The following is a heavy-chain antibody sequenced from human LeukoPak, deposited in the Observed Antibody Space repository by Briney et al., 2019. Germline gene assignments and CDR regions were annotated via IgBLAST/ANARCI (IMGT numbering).Heavy chain of an antibody. D-gene: IGHD6-19*01. V-gene: IGHV3-21*04. J-gene: IGHJ4*02. CDR2: ISSSSSYI. Sequence: SGGSLRLSCAASGFTFSSYSMNWVRQAPGKGLEWVSSISSSSSYIYYADSVKGRFTISRDNAKNSLYLQMNSLRAEDTAVYYCAKRSSGLIPYFDYWGQGTLVTVSS. CDR1: GFTFSSYS. CDR3: AKRSSGLIPYFDY.